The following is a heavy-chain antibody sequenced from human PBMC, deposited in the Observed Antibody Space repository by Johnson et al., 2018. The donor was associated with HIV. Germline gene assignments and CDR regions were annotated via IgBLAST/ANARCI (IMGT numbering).Heavy chain of an antibody. Sequence: VQLVESGGGLVQPGGSLRFSCAVSGFTFSDSSMNWIRQAPGKGLEWVSYITPSGTTIYNADSVKGRFTISRDNAKNTLYLQMNSLRAEDTAVYYCASFWATGAFDIWGQGTMVTVSS. CDR1: GFTFSDSS. J-gene: IGHJ3*02. D-gene: IGHD3-10*01. CDR3: ASFWATGAFDI. V-gene: IGHV3-11*04. CDR2: ITPSGTTI.